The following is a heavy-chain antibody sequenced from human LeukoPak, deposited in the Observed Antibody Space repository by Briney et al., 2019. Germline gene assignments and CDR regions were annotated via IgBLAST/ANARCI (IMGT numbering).Heavy chain of an antibody. CDR1: GDSINSRTYY. V-gene: IGHV4-39*01. J-gene: IGHJ4*02. D-gene: IGHD6-19*01. CDR2: IYYTGNT. Sequence: SETLSLTCTVSGDSINSRTYYWGWIRQPPGKGLDWIGSIYYTGNTYYSPSLKSRVTISVDTSKNQFSLKLRSVTAADTAFYYCARQGSEYTSGWSLRDFDSWGQGTLVTVSS. CDR3: ARQGSEYTSGWSLRDFDS.